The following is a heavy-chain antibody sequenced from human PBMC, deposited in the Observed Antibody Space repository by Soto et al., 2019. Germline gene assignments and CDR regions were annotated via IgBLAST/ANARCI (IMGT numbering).Heavy chain of an antibody. CDR3: ARRIAVAGTGDYYYYGMDV. Sequence: SVKVSCKASGGTFSRYAISWVRQAPGQGLEWMGGIIPIFGTANYAQKFQGRVTITADESTSTAYMELSSLRSEDTAVYYCARRIAVAGTGDYYYYGMDVWGQGTTVTVSS. D-gene: IGHD6-19*01. CDR2: IIPIFGTA. V-gene: IGHV1-69*13. J-gene: IGHJ6*02. CDR1: GGTFSRYA.